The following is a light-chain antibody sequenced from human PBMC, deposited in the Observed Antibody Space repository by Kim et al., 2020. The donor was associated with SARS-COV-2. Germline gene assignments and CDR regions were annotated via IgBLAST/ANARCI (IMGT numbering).Light chain of an antibody. CDR3: GAWDDSLNSNV. Sequence: GERVTISCSGPNSNIGGITVNWYQHLPGAAPKVLIYNDHQRPSGVPDRFSGSKSGTSASLAISGLQSEDEADYYCGAWDDSLNSNVFGTGTKVTVL. V-gene: IGLV1-44*01. CDR2: NDH. J-gene: IGLJ1*01. CDR1: NSNIGGIT.